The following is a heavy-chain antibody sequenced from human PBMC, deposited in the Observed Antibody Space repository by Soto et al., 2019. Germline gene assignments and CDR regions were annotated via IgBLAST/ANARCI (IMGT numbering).Heavy chain of an antibody. D-gene: IGHD1-26*01. J-gene: IGHJ5*02. CDR2: ISSSSNT. Sequence: QVQLVESGGGLVKPGGSLRLSCAASGFTFSDYYMSWIRQAPGKGLEWVSYISSSSNTNYEDSVKGRFTITRDNAKNSLYLQMNSLRAEDTAVYYCARDSVGATQGWFDPWGQGTLVTVSS. CDR1: GFTFSDYY. V-gene: IGHV3-11*05. CDR3: ARDSVGATQGWFDP.